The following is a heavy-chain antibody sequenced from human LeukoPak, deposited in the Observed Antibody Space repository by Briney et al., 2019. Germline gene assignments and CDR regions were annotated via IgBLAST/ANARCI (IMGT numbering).Heavy chain of an antibody. Sequence: GASVKVSCKASGYTFTTYYMHWVRQAPGQGLEWMGIINPSGGSTSYAQKFQGRVTMTRDTSTSTFYMELSSLRSDDTAVYYCARGRGYYDSSGKNWFDPWGQGTLVTVSS. J-gene: IGHJ5*02. CDR2: INPSGGST. CDR3: ARGRGYYDSSGKNWFDP. CDR1: GYTFTTYY. V-gene: IGHV1-46*01. D-gene: IGHD3-22*01.